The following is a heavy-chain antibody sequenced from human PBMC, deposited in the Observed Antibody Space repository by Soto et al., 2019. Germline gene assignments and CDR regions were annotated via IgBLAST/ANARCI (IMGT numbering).Heavy chain of an antibody. D-gene: IGHD6-19*01. J-gene: IGHJ4*02. V-gene: IGHV6-1*01. CDR1: GDSVSRNSAA. Sequence: SQTLSLTWAISGDSVSRNSAAWNWMRQSPSRGLEWLGRTYYRSKWYNDYAVSVKSRITINPDTSKNQFSLQLNSVTPEDTAVYYCARDHSSGWYGDYYFDYWGQGTLVTVSS. CDR2: TYYRSKWYN. CDR3: ARDHSSGWYGDYYFDY.